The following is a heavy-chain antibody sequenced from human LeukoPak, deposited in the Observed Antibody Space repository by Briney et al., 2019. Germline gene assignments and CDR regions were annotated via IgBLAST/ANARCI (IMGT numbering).Heavy chain of an antibody. D-gene: IGHD6-13*01. Sequence: AVSVRVSYKASGYPFTRYDINCVPQAPGQGREGRGGNSAYNGKTNYAQKLQGRVTMTTDTSTSTAYMELRSRRSDDTAVYYCARVEGSSSWYSWFDPWGQGTLVTVSS. V-gene: IGHV1-18*01. CDR1: GYPFTRYD. CDR3: ARVEGSSSWYSWFDP. J-gene: IGHJ5*02. CDR2: NSAYNGKT.